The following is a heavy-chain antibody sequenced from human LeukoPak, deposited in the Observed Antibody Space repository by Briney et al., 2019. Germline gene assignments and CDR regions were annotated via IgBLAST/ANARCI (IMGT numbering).Heavy chain of an antibody. CDR2: ISGDGSGT. CDR3: ARGGLSSSFDY. V-gene: IGHV3-74*01. J-gene: IGHJ4*02. CDR1: GFTFSSYW. Sequence: PGGSLRLSCAASGFTFSSYWMHWVRRAPGKGLVWVSRISGDGSGTNYADSVKGRFTISRDNAKSALYLQMNSLRAEDTAVYYCARGGLSSSFDYWGQGTLVTVSS. D-gene: IGHD6-13*01.